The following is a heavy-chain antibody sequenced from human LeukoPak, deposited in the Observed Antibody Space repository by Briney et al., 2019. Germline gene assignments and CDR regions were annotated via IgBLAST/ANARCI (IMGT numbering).Heavy chain of an antibody. J-gene: IGHJ4*02. CDR3: AREATWGQWYFDH. Sequence: GTSLRLSCVASGFSFSNHGMHWVRQAPGKGLEWVSVIASDGGAKFYADSVKGRFTLSRDNPKNMFFLQMNLLTVEDTAIYYCAREATWGQWYFDHWGQGTPVTVS. CDR2: IASDGGAK. D-gene: IGHD6-19*01. CDR1: GFSFSNHG. V-gene: IGHV3-30*03.